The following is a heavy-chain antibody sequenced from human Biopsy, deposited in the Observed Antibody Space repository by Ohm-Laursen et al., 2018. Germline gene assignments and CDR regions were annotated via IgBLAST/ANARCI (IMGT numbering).Heavy chain of an antibody. CDR3: ARTPILIVSAGLVYRHRRHLQGMDV. CDR1: GFSLSARGMC. CDR2: VDWDDYK. J-gene: IGHJ6*02. D-gene: IGHD6-13*01. V-gene: IGHV2-70*11. Sequence: TQTLTLTVSFSGFSLSARGMCVSWIRQAPGKALEWLARVDWDDYKDYSASLQTKLSISKDTSNDRVVLTVNNVDPADTATYYCARTPILIVSAGLVYRHRRHLQGMDVWGQGIAVTVS.